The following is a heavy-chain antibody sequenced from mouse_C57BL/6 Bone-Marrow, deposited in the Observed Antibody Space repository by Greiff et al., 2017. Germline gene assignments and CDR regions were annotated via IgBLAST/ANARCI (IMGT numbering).Heavy chain of an antibody. V-gene: IGHV5-4*01. Sequence: EVQRVESGGGLVKPGGSLKLSCAASGFTFSSYAMSWVRQTPEKRLEWVATISDGGSYTYYPDNVKGRFTISRDNAKNNLYLQMRHLKSEDTAMYYCSRDSSGYLDYWGQGTTLTVS. CDR2: ISDGGSYT. J-gene: IGHJ2*01. CDR1: GFTFSSYA. CDR3: SRDSSGYLDY. D-gene: IGHD3-2*02.